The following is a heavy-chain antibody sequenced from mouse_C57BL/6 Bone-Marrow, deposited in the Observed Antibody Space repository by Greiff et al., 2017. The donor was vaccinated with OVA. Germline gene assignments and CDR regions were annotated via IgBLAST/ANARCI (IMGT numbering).Heavy chain of an antibody. Sequence: EVQLQQSGPVLVKPGASVKMSCKASGYTFTDYYMNWVKQSHGKSLEWIGVINPYNGGTSYNQKFKGKATLTVDKSSSTAYMELNSLTSEDSAVYYCYYGSSYAMDYWGQGTSVTVSS. D-gene: IGHD1-1*01. CDR1: GYTFTDYY. V-gene: IGHV1-19*01. CDR3: YYGSSYAMDY. J-gene: IGHJ4*01. CDR2: INPYNGGT.